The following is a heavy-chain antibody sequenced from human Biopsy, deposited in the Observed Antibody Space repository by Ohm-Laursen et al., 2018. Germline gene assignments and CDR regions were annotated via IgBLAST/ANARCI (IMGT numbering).Heavy chain of an antibody. J-gene: IGHJ4*02. CDR1: GGTFSNYA. CDR3: ATPFQYYDSWGGYPPFDH. CDR2: IIAVSGLV. V-gene: IGHV1-69*10. Sequence: SVKVSCKASGGTFSNYAISWVRQAPGEGLEWMGGIIAVSGLVNYAPKFQGRVSITADKSTTTAYMELSNLKSEDTAVYYCATPFQYYDSWGGYPPFDHWGQGTLVSVSS. D-gene: IGHD3-3*01.